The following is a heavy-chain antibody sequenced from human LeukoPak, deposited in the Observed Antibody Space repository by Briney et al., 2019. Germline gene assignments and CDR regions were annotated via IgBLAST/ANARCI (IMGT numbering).Heavy chain of an antibody. Sequence: ASVKVSCKASGGTFSSYAISWVRQAPGQGLEWMGGIIPIFGTANYAQKLQGRVTMTTDTSTSTAYMELRSLRSDDTAVYYCARDFMPGSSGYYWNDYWGQGTLVTVSS. CDR3: ARDFMPGSSGYYWNDY. CDR2: IIPIFGTA. D-gene: IGHD3-22*01. V-gene: IGHV1-69*05. CDR1: GGTFSSYA. J-gene: IGHJ4*02.